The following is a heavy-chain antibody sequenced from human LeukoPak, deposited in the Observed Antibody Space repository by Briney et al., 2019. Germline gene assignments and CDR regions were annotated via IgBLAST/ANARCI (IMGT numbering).Heavy chain of an antibody. CDR1: GFTFSSYW. D-gene: IGHD1-1*01. CDR2: INPGGSSI. Sequence: GGSLRLSCAASGFTFSSYWMHWVRQVPGKGLVWVARINPGGSSITYADSVKGRFTISRDNAKNTLYLQMDSLRAEDTGVYYCAKIGSGTREFDYWGQGSLVTVSS. CDR3: AKIGSGTREFDY. J-gene: IGHJ4*02. V-gene: IGHV3-74*01.